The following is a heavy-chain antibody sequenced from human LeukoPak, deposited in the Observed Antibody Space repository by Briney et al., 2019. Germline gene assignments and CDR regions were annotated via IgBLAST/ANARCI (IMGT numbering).Heavy chain of an antibody. CDR2: INAGNGNT. J-gene: IGHJ6*02. D-gene: IGHD2-2*01. CDR3: ARESCSSTSCYIYYYGMDV. CDR1: GYTFTIYA. Sequence: ASVKVSCKASGYTFTIYAMHWVRQAPGQRPEWMGWINAGNGNTKYSQKFQGRVTITRDTSASTAYMELSSLRSEDTAVYYCARESCSSTSCYIYYYGMDVWGQGTTVTVSS. V-gene: IGHV1-3*01.